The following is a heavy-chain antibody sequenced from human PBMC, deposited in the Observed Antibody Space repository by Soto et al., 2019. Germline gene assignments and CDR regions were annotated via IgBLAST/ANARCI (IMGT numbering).Heavy chain of an antibody. Sequence: GGSLRLSCAASGFTFSSYSMNWVRQAPGKGLEWVSSISSSSSSYIYYADSVKGRFTISRDNAKNSLYLQMNSLRAEDTAVYYCARDRGWAPPFQHWGQGTLVTVSS. J-gene: IGHJ1*01. V-gene: IGHV3-21*01. CDR1: GFTFSSYS. CDR3: ARDRGWAPPFQH. CDR2: ISSSSSSYI.